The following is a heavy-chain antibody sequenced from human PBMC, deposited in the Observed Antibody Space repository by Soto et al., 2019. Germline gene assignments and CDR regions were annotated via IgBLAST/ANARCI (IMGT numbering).Heavy chain of an antibody. CDR2: INYSGST. V-gene: IGHV4-39*07. D-gene: IGHD2-2*01. Sequence: SETLSLTCSVSGGSFSTRGYYWAWIRQPPGKGLEWIGSINYSGSTYYNPSLKSRVIIFVDKSKNQFSLKLSSVTAADTAVYYCARDCSSTSCFVPLRFDHSYGMDFWGQGTTVTVAS. CDR3: ARDCSSTSCFVPLRFDHSYGMDF. CDR1: GGSFSTRGYY. J-gene: IGHJ6*02.